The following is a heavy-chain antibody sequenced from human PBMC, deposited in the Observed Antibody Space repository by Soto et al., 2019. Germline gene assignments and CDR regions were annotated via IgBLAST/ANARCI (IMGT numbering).Heavy chain of an antibody. J-gene: IGHJ4*02. CDR3: VKDMPILSSSWSQFDY. CDR2: ISGSGGST. Sequence: GGSLRLSCAASGFTFSSYGMSWVRQAPGKGLEWVSAISGSGGSTYYADSVKGRFTISRDNSKNTLYLQMNSLRAEDTAVYYCVKDMPILSSSWSQFDYWGQGTLVTVSS. V-gene: IGHV3-23*01. D-gene: IGHD6-13*01. CDR1: GFTFSSYG.